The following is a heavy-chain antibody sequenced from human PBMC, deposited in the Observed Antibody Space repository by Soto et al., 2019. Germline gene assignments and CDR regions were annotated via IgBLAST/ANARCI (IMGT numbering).Heavy chain of an antibody. CDR1: GFAFSSYS. V-gene: IGHV3-21*01. CDR2: ITIRSSYI. CDR3: ARDDGWLVLDY. Sequence: EVQLVESGGGLVKPGGSLRLSCAASGFAFSSYSMNWVRQAPGKGLEWVAFITIRSSYIYYADSVRGRFTVSRDNAKKSLYLQMDGLRAEDTAVYYCARDDGWLVLDYWGQGTLVTVSS. J-gene: IGHJ4*02. D-gene: IGHD6-19*01.